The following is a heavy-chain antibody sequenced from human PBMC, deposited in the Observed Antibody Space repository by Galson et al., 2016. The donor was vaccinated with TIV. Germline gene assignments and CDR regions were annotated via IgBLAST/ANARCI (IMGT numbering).Heavy chain of an antibody. CDR3: ARGFGVLTGDYLPKDFDY. V-gene: IGHV1-2*02. D-gene: IGHD3-9*01. CDR2: IKPNRGET. CDR1: GYKFIGYH. Sequence: SVKVSCKASGYKFIGYHVHWVRQAPGQGVEWMGWIKPNRGETNDAQKFRGSVTMTRDTSITTSYLELSRLRSDDTAVYYCARGFGVLTGDYLPKDFDYWGQGTLVTVSS. J-gene: IGHJ4*02.